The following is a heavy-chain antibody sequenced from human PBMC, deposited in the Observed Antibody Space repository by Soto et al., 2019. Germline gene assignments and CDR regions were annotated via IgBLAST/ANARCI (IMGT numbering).Heavy chain of an antibody. CDR3: ARPYGGKIGDAPDL. V-gene: IGHV3-23*01. CDR1: GFTFSSYA. Sequence: GGSLRLSCVASGFTFSSYAMSWVRQVPGKGLEWVSTISDAAGSAYYVDSVKGRFTISRDNSKKTLYLQMNSLRAEDSAVYYCARPYGGKIGDAPDLWGPGTMVTVSS. D-gene: IGHD4-17*01. CDR2: ISDAAGSA. J-gene: IGHJ3*01.